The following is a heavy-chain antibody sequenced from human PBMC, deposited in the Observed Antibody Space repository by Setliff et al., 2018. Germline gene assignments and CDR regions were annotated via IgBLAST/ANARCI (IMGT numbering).Heavy chain of an antibody. D-gene: IGHD3-16*01. CDR2: IDISGTT. J-gene: IGHJ4*02. CDR1: GGSISSHY. Sequence: PSETLSLTCTVSGGSISSHYWNWIRQPAGEGLEWIGRIDISGTTNYSPSLKSRVAISADRSKNQFHLKVNSVSAADTAVYYCTRVLLRPLGGTALVPIHFDYWGQGALVTVSS. CDR3: TRVLLRPLGGTALVPIHFDY. V-gene: IGHV4-4*07.